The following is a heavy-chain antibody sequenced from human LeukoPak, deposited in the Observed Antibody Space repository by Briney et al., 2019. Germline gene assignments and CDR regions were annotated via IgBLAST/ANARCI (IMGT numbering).Heavy chain of an antibody. CDR1: GGSFSGYY. Sequence: PSETLSLTCAVYGGSFSGYYWSWIRQPPGKGLEWIGEINHSGSTNYNPSLKSRVTISVDTSKNQFSLKLSPVTAADTAVYYCARTRTYYYDSSGYYYAEYFQHWGQGTLVTVSS. D-gene: IGHD3-22*01. V-gene: IGHV4-34*01. CDR3: ARTRTYYYDSSGYYYAEYFQH. CDR2: INHSGST. J-gene: IGHJ1*01.